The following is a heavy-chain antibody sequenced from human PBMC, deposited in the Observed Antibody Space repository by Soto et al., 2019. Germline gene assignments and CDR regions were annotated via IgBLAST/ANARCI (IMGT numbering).Heavy chain of an antibody. V-gene: IGHV4-4*02. CDR2: IYHSGST. Sequence: SETLSLTCTVSGGSISSSNWWSWVRQPPGEGLEWIGEIYHSGSTNYNPSLKSRVTISVDKSKNQFSLKLSSVTAADTAVYYCARATNYDILTGYYSAYFDYWGQGTLVTVSS. D-gene: IGHD3-9*01. J-gene: IGHJ4*02. CDR1: GGSISSSNW. CDR3: ARATNYDILTGYYSAYFDY.